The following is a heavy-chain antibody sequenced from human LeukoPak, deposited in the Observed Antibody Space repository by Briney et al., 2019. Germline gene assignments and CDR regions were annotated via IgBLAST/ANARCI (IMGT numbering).Heavy chain of an antibody. Sequence: GGSLRLSCAASGFTFKKYAMTWVRQVPGKGLEWVSSVSGESSYIYYADSVKGRFTISRDNSKNTLYLQMNSLRAEDTAVYYCATNRYSSGWYGYFEFRGQGTLVTVSS. V-gene: IGHV3-23*01. CDR1: GFTFKKYA. CDR3: ATNRYSSGWYGYFEF. J-gene: IGHJ4*02. CDR2: VSGESSYI. D-gene: IGHD6-19*01.